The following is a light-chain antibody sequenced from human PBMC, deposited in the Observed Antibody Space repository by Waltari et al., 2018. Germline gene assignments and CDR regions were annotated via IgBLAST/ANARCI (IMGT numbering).Light chain of an antibody. CDR2: GAS. CDR3: QQFGSSPYT. Sequence: VVLTQSPGTLSLSLGERVTLSCRASQSVSSTYLAWYQQKLGQAPRLLIYGASRATGIPDRFSGSVSGTDFTLTISRLEPEDFAVYYCQQFGSSPYTFGQGTKLDI. V-gene: IGKV3-20*01. J-gene: IGKJ2*01. CDR1: QSVSSTY.